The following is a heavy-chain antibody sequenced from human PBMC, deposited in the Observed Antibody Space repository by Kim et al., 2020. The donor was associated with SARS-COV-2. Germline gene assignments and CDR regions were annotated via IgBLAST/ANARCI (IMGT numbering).Heavy chain of an antibody. CDR3: ARLSASGWYLEFDY. J-gene: IGHJ4*02. V-gene: IGHV4-59*01. D-gene: IGHD6-19*01. Sequence: YKPPRKGRVTISRVTSTNQFSLKLSSVTAADTAVYYCARLSASGWYLEFDYWGQGTLVTVSS.